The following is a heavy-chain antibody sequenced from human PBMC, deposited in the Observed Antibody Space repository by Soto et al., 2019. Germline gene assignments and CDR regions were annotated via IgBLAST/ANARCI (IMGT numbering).Heavy chain of an antibody. J-gene: IGHJ5*02. CDR1: GYTFTSYD. CDR3: ARGPSRLTMIAEPDEGSLWLDP. CDR2: MNPNSGDT. V-gene: IGHV1-8*01. Sequence: QVQLVQSGAEVNKPGASVKVSCKTSGYTFTSYDINWVRQATGQKLEWMGWMNPNSGDTGYAQKFQGRVTMTRNTSISTAYMDLTSLRSEDTAVYYCARGPSRLTMIAEPDEGSLWLDPWGQGTLVSVSS. D-gene: IGHD3-22*01.